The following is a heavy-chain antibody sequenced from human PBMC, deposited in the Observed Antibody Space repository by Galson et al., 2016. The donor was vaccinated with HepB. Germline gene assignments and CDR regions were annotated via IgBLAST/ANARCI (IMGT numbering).Heavy chain of an antibody. CDR1: GASISGYS. J-gene: IGHJ6*02. CDR2: IDDSGYT. V-gene: IGHV4-59*13. D-gene: IGHD3-10*01. Sequence: SETLSLTCTVSGASISGYSWSWVRQPPGKGLEPIGYIDDSGYTNYNPSLKSRVTISVDASKNQFSLKLSSVTAADTAVYYCARDQVPEFGARYGMDVWGQGTTVTVSS. CDR3: ARDQVPEFGARYGMDV.